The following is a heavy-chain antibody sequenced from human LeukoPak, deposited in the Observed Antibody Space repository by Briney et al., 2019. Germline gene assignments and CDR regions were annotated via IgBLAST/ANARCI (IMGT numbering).Heavy chain of an antibody. V-gene: IGHV1-69*01. J-gene: IGHJ4*02. D-gene: IGHD1-26*01. Sequence: SVKVSCKASGGTFSSYAISWVRQAPGQGLEWMGGIIPIFGTANYAQKFQGRVTITADESTSTAYMELSSLRSDDTAVYYCARPSGSYYGSIDYWGQGTLVTVSS. CDR2: IIPIFGTA. CDR1: GGTFSSYA. CDR3: ARPSGSYYGSIDY.